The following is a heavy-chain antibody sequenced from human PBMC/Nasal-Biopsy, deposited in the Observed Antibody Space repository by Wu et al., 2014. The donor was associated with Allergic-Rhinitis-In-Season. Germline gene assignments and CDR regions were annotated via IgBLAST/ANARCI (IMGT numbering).Heavy chain of an antibody. J-gene: IGHJ4*02. CDR2: IYWDGDK. V-gene: IGHV2-5*02. CDR1: GFSLNTEGVG. Sequence: LVKPTQTLTLTCTLSGFSLNTEGVGVAWIRQPPGEALEWLAVIYWDGDKLYSPSLKNRLAIRKDTSKKQVVLKMTNLDPVDTATYYCALRHHLDSLRPQDHYFDYWGLGTLVTVSS. D-gene: IGHD3-9*01. CDR3: ALRHHLDSLRPQDHYFDY.